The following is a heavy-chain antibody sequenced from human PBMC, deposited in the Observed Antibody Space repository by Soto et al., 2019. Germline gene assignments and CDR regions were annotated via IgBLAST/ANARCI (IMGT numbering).Heavy chain of an antibody. Sequence: SETLSLTRTVSGGSISSGGYYWSWIRQHPGKGLEWIGHIYYSGSTYYNPSLKSRVTIPVDTSKNQFSLKLSSVTAADTAVYYCARGYSSSWFFDYWGQGTLVTVSS. CDR2: IYYSGST. D-gene: IGHD6-13*01. CDR3: ARGYSSSWFFDY. J-gene: IGHJ4*02. CDR1: GGSISSGGYY. V-gene: IGHV4-31*03.